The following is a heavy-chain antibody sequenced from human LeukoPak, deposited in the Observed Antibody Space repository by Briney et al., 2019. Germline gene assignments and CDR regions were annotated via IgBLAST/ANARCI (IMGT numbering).Heavy chain of an antibody. CDR2: LYSDDSA. CDR3: ARDPWQGSTTLH. D-gene: IGHD1-26*01. J-gene: IGHJ4*02. V-gene: IGHV3-53*01. CDR1: GFSISSGY. Sequence: GGSLRLSCVASGFSISSGYMTWARQAPGKALEWVSLLYSDDSAYYPDSEKGRFTISRDNSKSTLHLQMDTLRTEDTAMYYCARDPWQGSTTLHWGQGIMVTVSS.